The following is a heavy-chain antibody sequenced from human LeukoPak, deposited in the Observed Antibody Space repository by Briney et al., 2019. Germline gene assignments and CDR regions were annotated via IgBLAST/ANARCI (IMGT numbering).Heavy chain of an antibody. J-gene: IGHJ4*02. Sequence: ASVKVSCKASGGTFSSYAISWVRQAPGQGLEWMGRIIPIFGTANYAQKLQGRVTMTTDTSTSTAYMELRSLRSDDTAVYYCARVGIAGTTGYWGQGTLVTVSS. D-gene: IGHD1-7*01. CDR1: GGTFSSYA. CDR2: IIPIFGTA. CDR3: ARVGIAGTTGY. V-gene: IGHV1-69*05.